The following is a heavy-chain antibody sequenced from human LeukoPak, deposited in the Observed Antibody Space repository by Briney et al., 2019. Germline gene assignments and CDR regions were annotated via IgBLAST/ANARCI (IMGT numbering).Heavy chain of an antibody. D-gene: IGHD6-6*01. CDR1: GVTFSIYS. CDR3: AKNRESSSSHFDC. J-gene: IGHJ4*02. Sequence: GGSLRLSCAASGVTFSIYSMNWVRQAPGKGLEWVSSISSSSSFISYADSVQGRFTISRDNAKNSVYLQMNSLRAEDTAVYYCAKNRESSSSHFDCWGQGTLVTVSS. V-gene: IGHV3-21*06. CDR2: ISSSSSFI.